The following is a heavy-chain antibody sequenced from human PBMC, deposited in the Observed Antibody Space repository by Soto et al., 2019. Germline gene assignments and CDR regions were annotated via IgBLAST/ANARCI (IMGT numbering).Heavy chain of an antibody. CDR1: GGTFSSYA. CDR2: IIPIFGTA. Sequence: QVQLVQSGAEVKKPGSSVKVSCKASGGTFSSYAISWVRQAPGQGLEWMGGIIPIFGTANYAQKFQGRVTITADKSTSTAYMELSSLRSEDTAVYYCARDPPGTHYYYYYGMDVWGQGTKVTVSS. J-gene: IGHJ6*02. V-gene: IGHV1-69*06. CDR3: ARDPPGTHYYYYYGMDV.